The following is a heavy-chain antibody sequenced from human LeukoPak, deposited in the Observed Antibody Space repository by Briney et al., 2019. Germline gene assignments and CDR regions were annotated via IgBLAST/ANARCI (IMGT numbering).Heavy chain of an antibody. V-gene: IGHV1-46*01. CDR1: GYTFTSYY. Sequence: ASVKVSCKASGYTFTSYYMHWVRQAPGQGLEWMGIINPSGGSTSYAQKFQGRVAMTRDKSTSTVYMELRSLRSEDTAVYYCAKGSTISWYFDLWGRGTLVTVSS. J-gene: IGHJ2*01. CDR3: AKGSTISWYFDL. CDR2: INPSGGST. D-gene: IGHD2/OR15-2a*01.